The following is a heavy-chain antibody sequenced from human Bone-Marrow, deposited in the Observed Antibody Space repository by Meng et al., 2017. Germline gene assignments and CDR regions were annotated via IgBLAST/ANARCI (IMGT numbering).Heavy chain of an antibody. J-gene: IGHJ4*02. Sequence: EGRVVESGGGLVKPGGSLRLSCVAAGLSFTDARMSWVRQTPGKGLVWVSRINPDGSSSNNADSVKGRFTVSRDNSKNTLYLQMNSLRAEDTAMYYCARDMMDLGQGTLVTVSS. CDR2: INPDGSSS. CDR3: ARDMMD. CDR1: GLSFTDAR. V-gene: IGHV3-74*01. D-gene: IGHD3-16*01.